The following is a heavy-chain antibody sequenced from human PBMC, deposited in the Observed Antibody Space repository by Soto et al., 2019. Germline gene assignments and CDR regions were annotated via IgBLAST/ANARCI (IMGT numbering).Heavy chain of an antibody. D-gene: IGHD1-1*01. CDR1: GYTFTSYD. CDR3: ARPSPPLTTGTTDWFDP. V-gene: IGHV1-8*01. CDR2: MNPNSGNT. J-gene: IGHJ5*02. Sequence: GASVKVSCKASGYTFTSYDINWVRQATGQGLEWMGWMNPNSGNTGYAQKFQGRVTMTRNTSISTAYMELSSLRSEDTAVYYCARPSPPLTTGTTDWFDPWRQGTLVTVSS.